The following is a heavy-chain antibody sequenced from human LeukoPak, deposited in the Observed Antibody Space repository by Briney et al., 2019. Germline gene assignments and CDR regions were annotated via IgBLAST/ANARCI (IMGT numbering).Heavy chain of an antibody. CDR1: GFTFSTYW. J-gene: IGHJ3*02. CDR3: ARVKRVSDSSGYSDAFDI. CDR2: IKRDGSEK. Sequence: GGSLRLSXAASGFTFSTYWMSWVRQAPGKGLEWVANIKRDGSEKYYVDSVKGRFTISRDNAKKSLYLQMSSLRAEDTAVYYCARVKRVSDSSGYSDAFDIWGQGTMVTVSS. V-gene: IGHV3-7*01. D-gene: IGHD3-22*01.